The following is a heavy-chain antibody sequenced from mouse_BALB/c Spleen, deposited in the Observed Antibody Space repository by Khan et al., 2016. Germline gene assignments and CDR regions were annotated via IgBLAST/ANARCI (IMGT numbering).Heavy chain of an antibody. D-gene: IGHD2-4*01. CDR1: GYTFTNYG. CDR2: MNTYTGEP. CDR3: ARDYDYDGDWYFDV. J-gene: IGHJ1*01. V-gene: IGHV9-3-1*01. Sequence: QIQLVQSGPELKKPGETVKISCKASGYTFTNYGMNWVKQAPGKGLKWMGWMNTYTGEPTYADDFKGRFAFSLKTSARTAYLQINNLKNEDTATYFGARDYDYDGDWYFDVWGEGTTVTVSS.